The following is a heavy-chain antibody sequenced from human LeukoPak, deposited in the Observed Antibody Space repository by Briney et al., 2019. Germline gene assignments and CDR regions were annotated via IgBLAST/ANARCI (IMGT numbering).Heavy chain of an antibody. CDR3: AKEWSAFDI. CDR2: IGGSASNI. J-gene: IGHJ3*02. CDR1: GLTVTDYY. D-gene: IGHD2-15*01. V-gene: IGHV3-11*04. Sequence: GGSLRLSCAASGLTVTDYYMHWIRQAPGKGLEWVSFIGGSASNIYYADSVKGRFTISRDNAKNSLCLQMSSLRAEDTAVYYCAKEWSAFDIWGQGTMVTVSS.